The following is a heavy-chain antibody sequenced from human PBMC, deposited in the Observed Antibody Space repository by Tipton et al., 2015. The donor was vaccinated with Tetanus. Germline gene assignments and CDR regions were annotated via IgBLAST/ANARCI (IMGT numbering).Heavy chain of an antibody. CDR2: ITDTGRT. CDR1: GGSISGSPYF. Sequence: TLSLTCTVSGGSISGSPYFWNWIRQQPGKGPEWIGYITDTGRTNYSPSLRNRLTISIDTSKTHFSLRLDSVTAADTAVYYCATDRRGPGEVRGLDNWGQGTLVTVSS. CDR3: ATDRRGPGEVRGLDN. J-gene: IGHJ4*02. D-gene: IGHD3-10*01. V-gene: IGHV4-61*01.